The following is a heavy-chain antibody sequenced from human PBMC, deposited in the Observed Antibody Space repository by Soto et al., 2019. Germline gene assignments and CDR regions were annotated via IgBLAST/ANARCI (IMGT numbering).Heavy chain of an antibody. D-gene: IGHD1-1*01. V-gene: IGHV1-18*01. J-gene: IGHJ4*02. CDR3: ARGRYGDY. CDR2: ISAHNGNT. CDR1: GYIFTTYG. Sequence: QVHLVQSGAEVKKPGASVKVSCKGSGYIFTTYGITWVRQAPGQGLEWMGWISAHNGNTNYAQKLQGRVTVTRETSARTAYMELRNLRSDDTAVYYGARGRYGDYWGQGALVTVSS.